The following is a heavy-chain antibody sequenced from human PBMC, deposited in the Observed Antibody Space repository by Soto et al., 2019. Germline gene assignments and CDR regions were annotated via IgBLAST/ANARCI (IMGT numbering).Heavy chain of an antibody. CDR3: QYYYDSSGYQGPPHGMDV. V-gene: IGHV1-69*13. J-gene: IGHJ6*02. CDR1: GGTFSSYA. Sequence: ASVKVSCKASGGTFSSYAISWVRQAPGQGLEWMGGIIPIFGTANYAQKFQGRVTITADESTSTAYMELSSLRSEDTAVYYCQYYYDSSGYQGPPHGMDVWGQGTTVTVSS. CDR2: IIPIFGTA. D-gene: IGHD3-22*01.